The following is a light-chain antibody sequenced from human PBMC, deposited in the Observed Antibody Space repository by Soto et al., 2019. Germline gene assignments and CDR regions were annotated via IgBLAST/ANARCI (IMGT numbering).Light chain of an antibody. J-gene: IGLJ2*01. CDR2: EGS. V-gene: IGLV2-23*01. Sequence: QSVLTQPASVSGSPGQSITISRTGTSSDVGSYNVVSWYQQHPGKAHKLLIYEGSKRPSGVSNRFSGSKSGNTASLTISGLQVYDAADYYCCSYAGSNTLVFGGGTQLTVL. CDR1: SSDVGSYNV. CDR3: CSYAGSNTLV.